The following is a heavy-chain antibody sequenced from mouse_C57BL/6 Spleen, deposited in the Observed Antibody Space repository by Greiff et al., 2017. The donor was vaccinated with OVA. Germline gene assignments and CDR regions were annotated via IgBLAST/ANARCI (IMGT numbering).Heavy chain of an antibody. Sequence: QVQLKQPGAELVKPGASVKMSCKASGYTFTSYWITWVKQRPGQGLEWIGDIYPGSGSTNYNEKFKSKATLTVDTSSSTAYMQLSSLTSEDSAVYYCARDDYGYWYFDVWGTGTTVTVSS. J-gene: IGHJ1*03. V-gene: IGHV1-55*01. CDR3: ARDDYGYWYFDV. CDR2: IYPGSGST. CDR1: GYTFTSYW. D-gene: IGHD2-4*01.